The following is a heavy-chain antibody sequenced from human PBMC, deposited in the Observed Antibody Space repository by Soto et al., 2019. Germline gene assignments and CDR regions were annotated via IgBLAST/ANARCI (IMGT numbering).Heavy chain of an antibody. CDR2: IYYSGST. Sequence: NPSETLSLTCTVSGGSISSYYWSWIRQPPGKGLEWIGYIYYSGSTYYNPSLKSRVTMTRNTSISTAYMELSSLRSEDTAVYYCARYPPGGYWGQGTLVTVSS. CDR1: GGSISSYY. D-gene: IGHD3-10*01. J-gene: IGHJ4*02. CDR3: ARYPPGGY. V-gene: IGHV4-59*01.